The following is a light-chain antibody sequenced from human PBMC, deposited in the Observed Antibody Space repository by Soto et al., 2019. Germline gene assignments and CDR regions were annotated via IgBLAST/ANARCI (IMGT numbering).Light chain of an antibody. V-gene: IGLV2-14*01. CDR1: SSDVGGYNY. J-gene: IGLJ1*01. CDR2: EVS. CDR3: SSYTRSRTYV. Sequence: QSALTQPASVSGSPGQSITISCTGTSSDVGGYNYVSWYQQHPGKAPKLMIYEVSNRPSGVSNRFSGSKSGNTACLTISGLQAEDEADYYCSSYTRSRTYVFGTGTKVTVL.